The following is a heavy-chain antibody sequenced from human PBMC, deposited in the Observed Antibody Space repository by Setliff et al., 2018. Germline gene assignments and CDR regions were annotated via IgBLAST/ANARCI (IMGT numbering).Heavy chain of an antibody. CDR1: GGSLSSYNY. CDR3: AREANSLVAPLRLGELSGAFDI. V-gene: IGHV4-61*10. D-gene: IGHD3-16*02. Sequence: PSETLSLTCTVSGGSLSSYNYWSWIRQPAGKGLEWIGQIYTDGSTNYNPSLKSRVTISVDTSKNQFSLKLSSVTAADTAVYYCAREANSLVAPLRLGELSGAFDIWGQGTMVTVSS. J-gene: IGHJ3*02. CDR2: IYTDGST.